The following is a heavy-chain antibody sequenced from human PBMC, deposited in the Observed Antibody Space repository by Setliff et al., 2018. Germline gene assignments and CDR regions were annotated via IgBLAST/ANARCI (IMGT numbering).Heavy chain of an antibody. J-gene: IGHJ5*02. Sequence: APVKVSCKASGYTFTNYDINWVRQATGQGLEWMGWMNPKSGNTGYAQKFQGRVTMTRNTSISTAYMELSSLRSEDTAVYYCARRGGWVVVTATNWFDPWGQGTLVTVSS. CDR2: MNPKSGNT. CDR3: ARRGGWVVVTATNWFDP. CDR1: GYTFTNYD. D-gene: IGHD2-21*02. V-gene: IGHV1-8*02.